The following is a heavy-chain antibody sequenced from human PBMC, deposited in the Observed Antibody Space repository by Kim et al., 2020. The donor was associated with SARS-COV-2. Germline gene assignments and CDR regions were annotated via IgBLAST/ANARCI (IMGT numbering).Heavy chain of an antibody. V-gene: IGHV4-4*02. CDR3: ARGGGHCSGGSYYLRGAGPTWAVYHYGMDI. J-gene: IGHJ6*02. D-gene: IGHD2-15*01. CDR2: ISHSGKT. Sequence: SETLSLTCAVSAGSISSCSWWSWVRQPPGKGLEWIGEISHSGKTNYNPSLKSRVTISVDKSKKQVSLKLNSVTAADTAVYYCARGGGHCSGGSYYLRGAGPTWAVYHYGMDIWGQGTTVTVSS. CDR1: AGSISSCSW.